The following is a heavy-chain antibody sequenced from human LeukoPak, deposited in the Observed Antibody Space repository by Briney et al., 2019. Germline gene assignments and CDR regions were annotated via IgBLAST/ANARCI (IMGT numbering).Heavy chain of an antibody. CDR1: GFTFSSYA. CDR2: ISGSGGST. J-gene: IGHJ4*02. V-gene: IGHV3-23*01. Sequence: TGGSLRLSCAASGFTFSSYAMSWVRQAPGKGLEWVSAISGSGGSTYYADSVKGRFTISRDNSKNTLYLQMNSLRAEDTAVYYCAQDVTESCYYDSSGYLWGQGTLVTVSS. CDR3: AQDVTESCYYDSSGYL. D-gene: IGHD3-22*01.